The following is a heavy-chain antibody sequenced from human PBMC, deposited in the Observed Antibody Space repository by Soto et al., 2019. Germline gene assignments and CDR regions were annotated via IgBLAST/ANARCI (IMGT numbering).Heavy chain of an antibody. CDR2: IWFDGSKK. J-gene: IGHJ6*02. CDR3: ARAGAATYGMDV. D-gene: IGHD6-25*01. CDR1: GFTFRSHG. V-gene: IGHV3-33*01. Sequence: QVQLVESGGGVVQPGRSLRLSCAASGFTFRSHGMHWVRQAPGKGLEWVAVIWFDGSKKYYADSVKGRFTISRDDSKNRLDLQMNSLRAEDTAVYYCARAGAATYGMDVWGQGITVTVSS.